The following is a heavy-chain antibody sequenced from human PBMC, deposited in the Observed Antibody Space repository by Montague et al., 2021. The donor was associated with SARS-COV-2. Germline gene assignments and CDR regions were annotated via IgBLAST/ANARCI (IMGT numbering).Heavy chain of an antibody. D-gene: IGHD4-17*01. V-gene: IGHV2-5*02. J-gene: IGHJ4*02. CDR3: AHSYGVYLFDY. CDR1: GFSLSTSGVG. CDR2: IYWDDDK. Sequence: PALVKPTQTLTLTCTFSGFSLSTSGVGVGWIRQPPGKALEWLALIYWDDDKPYSPSLKRRLTITKDTSKNQVVLTMTNMDPVDTATYYCAHSYGVYLFDYWGQGTLVTVSS.